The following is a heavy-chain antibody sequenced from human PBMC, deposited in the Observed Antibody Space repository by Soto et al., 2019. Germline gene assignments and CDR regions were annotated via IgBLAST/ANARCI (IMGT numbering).Heavy chain of an antibody. D-gene: IGHD2-15*01. CDR1: GFDLSNYG. J-gene: IGHJ6*02. V-gene: IGHV3-30*03. CDR2: ISYDGRNQ. Sequence: QVQLVESGGGAVQPGRSLGLSCVASGFDLSNYGLHWVRQAPGKGLEWLAVISYDGRNQYYADSVKGRFTISRDNSRNTLYVQMDSLRAEDTAVYYCARDQRDGSCSGGSCNYYYGLDVGGQGTTVTVSS. CDR3: ARDQRDGSCSGGSCNYYYGLDV.